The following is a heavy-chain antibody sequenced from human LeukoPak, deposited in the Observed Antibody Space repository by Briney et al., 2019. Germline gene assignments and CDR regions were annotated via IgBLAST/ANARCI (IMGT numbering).Heavy chain of an antibody. CDR2: ISGSGGST. CDR1: GFTFSSYA. CDR3: AKDRPDYDFWSGLPRFDY. J-gene: IGHJ4*02. D-gene: IGHD3-3*01. V-gene: IGHV3-23*01. Sequence: PGGSLRLSCAASGFTFSSYAMSWVRQAPGKGLEWVSAISGSGGSTYYADSVKGRFTISRDNSKNTLYLQMNSLRAEDTAVYYCAKDRPDYDFWSGLPRFDYWGQGTLVTVSS.